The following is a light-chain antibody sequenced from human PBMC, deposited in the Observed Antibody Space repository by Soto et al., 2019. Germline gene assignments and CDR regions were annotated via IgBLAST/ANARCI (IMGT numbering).Light chain of an antibody. V-gene: IGKV1-39*01. J-gene: IGKJ1*01. CDR3: QQSYGPPPT. CDR2: SVS. Sequence: DIQMTQSPSSLSASVGDRVTITCRSSQNISRFLNWYQQKQGKAPNLLIYSVSSLRTGVPSRFSGSGSGTDSTLTISSLQPEDFATYFCQQSYGPPPTFGQGTKVEIK. CDR1: QNISRF.